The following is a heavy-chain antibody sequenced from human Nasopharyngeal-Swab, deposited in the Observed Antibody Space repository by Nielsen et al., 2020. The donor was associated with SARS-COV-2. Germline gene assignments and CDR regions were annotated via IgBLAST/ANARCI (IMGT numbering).Heavy chain of an antibody. CDR1: GFTFDDYA. Sequence: SLKISCAASGFTFDDYAMHWVRQAPGKGLEWVSGISWNSGSIGYADSVKGRFTISRDNAKNSLYLQMNSLRAEDTALYYCAKFPGGDDAFDIWGQGTMVTVSS. CDR2: ISWNSGSI. D-gene: IGHD2-21*01. V-gene: IGHV3-9*01. J-gene: IGHJ3*02. CDR3: AKFPGGDDAFDI.